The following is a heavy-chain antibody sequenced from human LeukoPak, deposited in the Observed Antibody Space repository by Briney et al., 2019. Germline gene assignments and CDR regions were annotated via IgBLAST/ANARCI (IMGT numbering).Heavy chain of an antibody. J-gene: IGHJ4*02. Sequence: GGSLRLSCAGSGFIFNNYAMHWVRQPPGKGLEWVSGISWNSGTIDYADSVRGRFTISRDNAKNSLHLQMDSLRVEDTAFYYCAKDNRRHYTSGPNPDSLHWGQGALVTVSS. CDR1: GFIFNNYA. CDR2: ISWNSGTI. CDR3: AKDNRRHYTSGPNPDSLH. D-gene: IGHD6-19*01. V-gene: IGHV3-9*01.